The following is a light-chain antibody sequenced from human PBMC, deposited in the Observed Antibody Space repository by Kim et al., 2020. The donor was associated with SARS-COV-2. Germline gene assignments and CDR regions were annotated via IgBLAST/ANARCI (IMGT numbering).Light chain of an antibody. CDR1: QSVLYSSNNKNY. CDR3: KQYYSTPLT. CDR2: WAS. Sequence: DIVMTQSPDSLAVSLGERATINYKSSQSVLYSSNNKNYLAWYQQKPGQPPKLLIYWASTRESGVPDRFSGSGSETDFTLTISSLQAEDVAVYYCKQYYSTPLTFGGGTKVDIK. J-gene: IGKJ4*01. V-gene: IGKV4-1*01.